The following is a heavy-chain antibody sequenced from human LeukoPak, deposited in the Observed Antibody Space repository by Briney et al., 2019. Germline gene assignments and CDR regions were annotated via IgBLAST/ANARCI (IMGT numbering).Heavy chain of an antibody. Sequence: GGSLRLSCAASGFTFSSYAMHWVRQAPGKGLEYVSAISSNGGSTYYANSVKGRFTISRDNSKNTLYLQMGSLRAEDMAVYYCARAPLKRSGYYFGGASYYYYMDVWGKGTTVTVSS. V-gene: IGHV3-64*01. D-gene: IGHD3-3*01. CDR1: GFTFSSYA. CDR3: ARAPLKRSGYYFGGASYYYYMDV. J-gene: IGHJ6*03. CDR2: ISSNGGST.